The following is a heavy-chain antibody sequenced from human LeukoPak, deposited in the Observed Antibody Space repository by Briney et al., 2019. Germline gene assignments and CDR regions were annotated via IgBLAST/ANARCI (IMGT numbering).Heavy chain of an antibody. J-gene: IGHJ3*02. CDR1: GFTFSSYA. Sequence: GGSLRLSCAASGFTFSSYAMSWVRQAPGKGLEWVSTISAAGGITYYADSVKGRFTISRDNSKNTLFLQMSSLRADDTAVYYCARDRSGSYYADYAFDIWGQGTMVTVSS. CDR3: ARDRSGSYYADYAFDI. D-gene: IGHD1-26*01. V-gene: IGHV3-23*01. CDR2: ISAAGGIT.